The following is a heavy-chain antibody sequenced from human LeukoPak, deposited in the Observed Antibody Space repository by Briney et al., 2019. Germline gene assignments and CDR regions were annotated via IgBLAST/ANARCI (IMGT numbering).Heavy chain of an antibody. J-gene: IGHJ4*02. CDR1: GFTFSSSW. V-gene: IGHV3-74*01. Sequence: GGSLRLSCAASGFTFSSSWMHWVCQAPGKGLVWVSRISDDGTSISYADSVKGRFTISRDNAKNTLYLQMNSLRAEDTAVYYCARGYYDSWFYFDYWGQGNLVTVSS. CDR2: ISDDGTSI. D-gene: IGHD3-3*01. CDR3: ARGYYDSWFYFDY.